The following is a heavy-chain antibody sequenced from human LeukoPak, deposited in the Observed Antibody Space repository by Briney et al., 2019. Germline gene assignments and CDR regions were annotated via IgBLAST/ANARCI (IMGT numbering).Heavy chain of an antibody. D-gene: IGHD6-13*01. V-gene: IGHV1-69*04. CDR3: ARDDLRSIAAARSFDI. Sequence: SVKVSCKASGGTFSSYAISWVRQAPGQGLEWMGRIIPILGIANYAQKFQGRVTITADKSTSTAYMELSSLRSEDTAVYYCARDDLRSIAAARSFDIWGQGTMVTVSS. CDR2: IIPILGIA. J-gene: IGHJ3*02. CDR1: GGTFSSYA.